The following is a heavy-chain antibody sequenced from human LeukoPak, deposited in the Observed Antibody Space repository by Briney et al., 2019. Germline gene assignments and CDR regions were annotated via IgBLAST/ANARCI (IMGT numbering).Heavy chain of an antibody. CDR3: ARAVTDFWSGYPRSVYYMDV. D-gene: IGHD3-3*01. CDR2: IYYSGST. Sequence: SETLSLTCTVYGGSISSYYWSWIRQPPGKGLEWIGYIYYSGSTNYNPSLKSRVTISVDTSKNQFSLKLSSVTAADTAVYYCARAVTDFWSGYPRSVYYMDVWGKGTTVTVSS. CDR1: GGSISSYY. V-gene: IGHV4-59*13. J-gene: IGHJ6*03.